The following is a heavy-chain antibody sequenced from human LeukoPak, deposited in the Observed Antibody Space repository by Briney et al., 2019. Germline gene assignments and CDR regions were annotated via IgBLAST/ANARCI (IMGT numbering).Heavy chain of an antibody. Sequence: GGSLRLSCAASGFTFSSYSMNWVRQAPGKGLEWVSSISSSSSYIYYADSVKGRLTISRDNAKNSLYLQMDSLRAEDTAVYYCATETNGRHYDYWGQGTLLTVSS. CDR3: ATETNGRHYDY. CDR2: ISSSSSYI. D-gene: IGHD1-14*01. J-gene: IGHJ4*02. CDR1: GFTFSSYS. V-gene: IGHV3-21*01.